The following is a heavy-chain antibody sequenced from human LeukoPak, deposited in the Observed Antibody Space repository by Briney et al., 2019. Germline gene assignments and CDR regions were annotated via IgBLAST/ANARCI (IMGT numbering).Heavy chain of an antibody. CDR1: GGSFSGYY. Sequence: PSETLSLTCAVYGGSFSGYYWNWIRQPPGKGLEWIGEINHSGSTNYNPSLKRRAAISVDTSKNQFSLKLSSVTAADTAVYYCARVTGVRWYYFDYWGQGTLVTVSS. D-gene: IGHD7-27*01. CDR2: INHSGST. J-gene: IGHJ4*02. CDR3: ARVTGVRWYYFDY. V-gene: IGHV4-34*01.